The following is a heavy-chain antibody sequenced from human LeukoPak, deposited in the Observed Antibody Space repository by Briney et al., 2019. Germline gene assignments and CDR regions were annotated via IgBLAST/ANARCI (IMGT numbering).Heavy chain of an antibody. J-gene: IGHJ4*02. CDR1: GFTFSNAW. V-gene: IGHV3-15*01. CDR3: TTDRVVVPDGDFDY. Sequence: GSLRLSCAASGFTFSNAWMSWVRQAPGKGLEWVGRIKSKTDGGTTDYAAPVKGRFTISRDDSKMLYLQMNSLKTEDTAVYYCTTDRVVVPDGDFDYWGQGTLVTVSS. CDR2: IKSKTDGGTT. D-gene: IGHD2-2*01.